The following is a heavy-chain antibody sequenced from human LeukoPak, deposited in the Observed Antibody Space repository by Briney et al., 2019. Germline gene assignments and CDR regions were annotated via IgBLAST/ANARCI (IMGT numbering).Heavy chain of an antibody. V-gene: IGHV4-61*02. CDR3: ARERGYCSGGSCPGEWFDP. CDR2: IYTSGST. D-gene: IGHD2-15*01. Sequence: PSQTLSLTCPVSGGSISSGSYYWSWIRQPAGKGLEWIGRIYTSGSTNYNPSLKSRVTISVDTSKNQFSLKLSSVTAADTAVYYCARERGYCSGGSCPGEWFDPWGQGTLVTVSS. J-gene: IGHJ5*02. CDR1: GGSISSGSYY.